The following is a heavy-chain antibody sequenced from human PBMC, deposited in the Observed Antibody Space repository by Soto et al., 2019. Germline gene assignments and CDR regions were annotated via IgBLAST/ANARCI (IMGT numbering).Heavy chain of an antibody. D-gene: IGHD3-16*01. Sequence: QVQLVQSGAEVKKPGASVKVSCKASGYTYSTYGITWVRQAPGQGLEWMGWISVYNGNTNYAQKLRGRVTMTTDTSTGTDSMGQRGVGCEDAAVWGGARGGGRWCLHFWGRGALVTVSS. CDR2: ISVYNGNT. CDR1: GYTYSTYG. V-gene: IGHV1-18*01. J-gene: IGHJ2*01. CDR3: ARGGGRWCLHF.